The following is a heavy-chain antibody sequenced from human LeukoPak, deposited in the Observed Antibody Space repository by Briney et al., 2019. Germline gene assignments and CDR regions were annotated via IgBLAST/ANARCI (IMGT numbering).Heavy chain of an antibody. V-gene: IGHV4-59*01. Sequence: GSLRLSCAASGFTFSSYWMSWVRQPPGKGLEWIGNIYKSGSTNYNPSLKSRVTISVDTSKNQFSLRLTSVTAADTAVYYCARDGPQWLAQFDNWGQGILVTVSS. CDR3: ARDGPQWLAQFDN. J-gene: IGHJ4*02. CDR2: IYKSGST. D-gene: IGHD6-19*01. CDR1: GFTFSSYW.